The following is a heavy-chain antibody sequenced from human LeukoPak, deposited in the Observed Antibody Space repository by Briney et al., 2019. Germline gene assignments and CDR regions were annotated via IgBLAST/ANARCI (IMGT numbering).Heavy chain of an antibody. V-gene: IGHV1-24*01. Sequence: GASVKVSCKVSGYTLTELSMHWVRQAPGKGLEWMGGFDPEDGETIYAQKFQGRVTMTEDTSTDTAYMELSSLRSEDTAVYYCARLYSSGWYTETPYNWFDPWGQGTLVTVSS. J-gene: IGHJ5*02. CDR1: GYTLTELS. CDR3: ARLYSSGWYTETPYNWFDP. CDR2: FDPEDGET. D-gene: IGHD6-19*01.